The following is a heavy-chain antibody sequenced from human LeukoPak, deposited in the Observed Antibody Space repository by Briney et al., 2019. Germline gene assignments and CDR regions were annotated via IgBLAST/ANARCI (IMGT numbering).Heavy chain of an antibody. Sequence: GGSLRLSCAASGFTFSSYAMSWVRQAPGKGLEWVSAISGSGGSTYYADSVKGRFTISRDNSKNTLYLQMNSLRAEDTAVYYCAKSKGEAARCPRTFDYWGRGTLVTVSS. CDR3: AKSKGEAARCPRTFDY. V-gene: IGHV3-23*01. J-gene: IGHJ4*02. CDR2: ISGSGGST. D-gene: IGHD6-6*01. CDR1: GFTFSSYA.